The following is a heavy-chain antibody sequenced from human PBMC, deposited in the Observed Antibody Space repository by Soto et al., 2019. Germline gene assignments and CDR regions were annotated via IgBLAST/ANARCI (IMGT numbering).Heavy chain of an antibody. J-gene: IGHJ6*02. Sequence: GGSLRLSCAASGFTFSSYAMSWVRQAPGKGLEWVSAISGSGGSTYYADSVKGRFTISRDNSKNTLYLQMNSLRAEDTAVYYCAKQRVDSSGKRRGSKAPYYYYGMDVWGQGTTVTVSS. D-gene: IGHD6-25*01. CDR1: GFTFSSYA. CDR3: AKQRVDSSGKRRGSKAPYYYYGMDV. V-gene: IGHV3-23*01. CDR2: ISGSGGST.